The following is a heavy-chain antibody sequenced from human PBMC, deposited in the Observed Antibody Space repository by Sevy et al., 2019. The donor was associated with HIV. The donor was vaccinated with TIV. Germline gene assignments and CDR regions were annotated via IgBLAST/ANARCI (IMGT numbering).Heavy chain of an antibody. V-gene: IGHV4-59*08. D-gene: IGHD1-26*01. Sequence: SETLSLTCTVSGGSITSLYWNWIRQPPGKGLEWIANIYYNGHINYNPSLKSRVTLSLDTSKNQFSLRLSSVTAAGTAMYYCAGENAWGRGHSWGQGTLVTVSS. CDR3: AGENAWGRGHS. CDR1: GGSITSLY. CDR2: IYYNGHI. J-gene: IGHJ4*02.